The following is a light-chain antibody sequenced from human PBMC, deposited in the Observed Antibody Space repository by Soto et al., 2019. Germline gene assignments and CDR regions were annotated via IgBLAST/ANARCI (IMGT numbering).Light chain of an antibody. CDR3: QQYNNWPRT. CDR1: QTVNSN. Sequence: EIVMTQSPATLSVSPGERATLSCRASQTVNSNLAWYQQKPGKAPRLLIYGASTRATGIPARFSGSGSGKEFTLTISRLQSEDFAVYYCQQYNNWPRTFGQGTKVEIK. CDR2: GAS. V-gene: IGKV3-15*01. J-gene: IGKJ1*01.